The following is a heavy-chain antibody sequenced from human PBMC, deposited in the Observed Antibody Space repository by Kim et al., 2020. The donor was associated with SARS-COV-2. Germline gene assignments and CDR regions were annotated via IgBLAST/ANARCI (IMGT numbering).Heavy chain of an antibody. V-gene: IGHV3-73*01. Sequence: GGSLRLSCGASGFTFSGAAMHWVRQASGKGLAWVGRIRSKANSYATGYVESVKGRVTISRDYSRNTAYLQMNSLKTEDTAVYYCTRGPGTTLAFEDAFDNWGQGTMVTVSS. CDR3: TRGPGTTLAFEDAFDN. J-gene: IGHJ3*02. CDR2: IRSKANSYAT. D-gene: IGHD1-1*01. CDR1: GFTFSGAA.